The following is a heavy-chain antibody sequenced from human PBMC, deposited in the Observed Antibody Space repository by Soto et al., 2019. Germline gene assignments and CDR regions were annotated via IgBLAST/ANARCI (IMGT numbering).Heavy chain of an antibody. J-gene: IGHJ4*02. Sequence: QVQLVESGGGVVQPGRSLRLSCAASGFTFSRNAMHWFRQAPGKGLEWVAVISYDGRNQIYADSVKGRFTISRDNSRNTLFLQMGSLTTDDTAVFYCARVALHMTTDIGDYVDYWGQGTLVTVSS. CDR3: ARVALHMTTDIGDYVDY. V-gene: IGHV3-30*04. D-gene: IGHD4-17*01. CDR1: GFTFSRNA. CDR2: ISYDGRNQ.